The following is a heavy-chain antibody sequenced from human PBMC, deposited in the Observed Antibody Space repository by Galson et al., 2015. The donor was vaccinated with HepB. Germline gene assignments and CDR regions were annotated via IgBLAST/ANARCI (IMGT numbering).Heavy chain of an antibody. CDR1: GFTFSSYS. V-gene: IGHV3-48*01. D-gene: IGHD6-13*01. CDR3: AREPPHSYSSSWPFDY. J-gene: IGHJ4*02. Sequence: SLRLSCAASGFTFSSYSVNWVRQAPGKGLEWVSYISSSSSTIYYADSVKGRFTISRDNAKNSLYLQMNSLRAEDTAVYYCAREPPHSYSSSWPFDYWGQGTLVTVSS. CDR2: ISSSSSTI.